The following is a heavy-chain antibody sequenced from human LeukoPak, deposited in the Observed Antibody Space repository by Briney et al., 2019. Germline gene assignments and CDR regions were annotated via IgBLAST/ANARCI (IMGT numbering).Heavy chain of an antibody. CDR1: GYSIRDGYY. CDR2: IYGSGHT. D-gene: IGHD4-17*01. J-gene: IGHJ3*02. V-gene: IGHV4-38-2*02. CDR3: ARIDYGDYVLGAFDI. Sequence: SETLSLTCIVSGYSIRDGYYWGWIRQPPGKGLEWIGSIYGSGHTHRNPSLESRVTISIDTSKNQFSLKLNSVTAGDTAVYYCARIDYGDYVLGAFDIWGQGTMVTVSS.